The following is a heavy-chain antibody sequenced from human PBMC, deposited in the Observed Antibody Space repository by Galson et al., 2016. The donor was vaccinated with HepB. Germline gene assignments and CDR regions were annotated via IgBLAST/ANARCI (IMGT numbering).Heavy chain of an antibody. V-gene: IGHV3-23*01. CDR3: AKDSRIWGRGSSYFDY. CDR2: ISGSGSST. CDR1: GFTFSSYA. D-gene: IGHD2-15*01. J-gene: IGHJ4*02. Sequence: SLRLSCAASGFTFSSYATSWVRQAPRKGLEWVSSISGSGSSTFYADSVKGRFTIYRDNSKNTLFLQMNSLRDEDTAVYYCAKDSRIWGRGSSYFDYWGQGTLVTVSS.